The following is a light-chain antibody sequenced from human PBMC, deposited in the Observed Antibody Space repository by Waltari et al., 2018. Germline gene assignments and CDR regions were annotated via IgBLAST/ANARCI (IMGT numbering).Light chain of an antibody. Sequence: QSALTQPASVSGSPGQSITISCTGPSSDAGSYNLASWYQQHPGKAPNLMIYEVSKRPSGVSNRFSGSKSGNTASLTISGLQAEDEADYYCCSYAGSSTVVFGGGTKLTVL. CDR2: EVS. CDR1: SSDAGSYNL. CDR3: CSYAGSSTVV. V-gene: IGLV2-23*02. J-gene: IGLJ2*01.